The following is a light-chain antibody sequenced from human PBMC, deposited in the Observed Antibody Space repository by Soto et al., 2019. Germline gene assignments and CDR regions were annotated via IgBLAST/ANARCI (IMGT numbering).Light chain of an antibody. CDR3: QQCSNWPL. CDR1: QSVSSY. Sequence: DIVLTQSPATLYLSPGERATLSCRASQSVSSYLAWYQQNPGQAPRLLIYDPSNRATGIPARFSGSGSGTDFTLTISSLEPEDFPVYYCQQCSNWPLFGQGTRLQIK. J-gene: IGKJ5*01. CDR2: DPS. V-gene: IGKV3-11*01.